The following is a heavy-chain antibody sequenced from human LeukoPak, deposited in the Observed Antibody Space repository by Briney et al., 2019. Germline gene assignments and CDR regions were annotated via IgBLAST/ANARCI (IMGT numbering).Heavy chain of an antibody. Sequence: GGSLRLSCAASGFTVSNNFMSWVRQAPGKGLEWVAVISYDGSNKYYADSVKGRFTISRDNSKNTLYLQMNSLRAEDTAVYYCAKDFNAFDIWGQGTMVTVSS. CDR3: AKDFNAFDI. CDR2: ISYDGSNK. V-gene: IGHV3-30*18. CDR1: GFTVSNNF. J-gene: IGHJ3*02.